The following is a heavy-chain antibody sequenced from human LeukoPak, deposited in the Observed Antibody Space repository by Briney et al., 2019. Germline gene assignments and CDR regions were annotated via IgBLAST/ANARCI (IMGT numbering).Heavy chain of an antibody. CDR2: ISSSGSTI. V-gene: IGHV3-11*01. D-gene: IGHD2-8*01. CDR1: GFTFSDYY. CDR3: VRGIHRYCINGVCSHGDY. Sequence: PGGSLRLSCAASGFTFSDYYMSGIRQAPGKGLEWGSYISSSGSTIYYAASVKGRFTIFSDTDKNSLYMEMNSLRVEDTALYYSVRGIHRYCINGVCSHGDYWGQGTLVTVSS. J-gene: IGHJ4*02.